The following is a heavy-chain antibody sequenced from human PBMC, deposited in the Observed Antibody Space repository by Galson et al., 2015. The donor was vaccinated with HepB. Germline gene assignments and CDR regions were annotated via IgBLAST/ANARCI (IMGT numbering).Heavy chain of an antibody. J-gene: IGHJ6*02. CDR1: GYTFTSYG. V-gene: IGHV1-18*04. CDR3: ARGDILTGYYTNWYYYGMDV. CDR2: ISAYNGNT. D-gene: IGHD3-9*01. Sequence: SVKVSCKASGYTFTSYGISWVRQAPGQGLEWMGWISAYNGNTNYAQKLQGRVTMTTDTSTSTAYMELRSLRSDDTAVYYCARGDILTGYYTNWYYYGMDVWGQGTTVTVSS.